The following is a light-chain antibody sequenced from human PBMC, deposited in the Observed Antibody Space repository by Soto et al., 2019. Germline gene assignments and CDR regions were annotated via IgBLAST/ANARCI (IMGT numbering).Light chain of an antibody. V-gene: IGKV1-5*03. CDR1: QSISSW. CDR2: KAS. CDR3: HQYNSYRT. J-gene: IGKJ1*01. Sequence: DIQMTQSPSTLSASVGDRVTITCWASQSISSWLAWYQQKPGKAPKLLIYKASDLEGGVPSRFSGSGSGIEFTLTSSSLQTDDFATYYCHQYNSYRTFGQGTKVEIK.